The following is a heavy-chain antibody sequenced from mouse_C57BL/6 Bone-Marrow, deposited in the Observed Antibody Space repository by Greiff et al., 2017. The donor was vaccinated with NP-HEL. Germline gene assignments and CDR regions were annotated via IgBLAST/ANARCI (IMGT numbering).Heavy chain of an antibody. Sequence: VQLQQSGAELVRPGASVKLSCTASGFNIKDDYMHWVKQRPEQGLEWIGWIDPENGDTEYASKFQGKATITADTSSNTAYLQLSSLTSEDTSVYYCTTHYDYDWSPLYWYFDVWGTGTTVTVSS. CDR3: TTHYDYDWSPLYWYFDV. CDR1: GFNIKDDY. V-gene: IGHV14-4*01. D-gene: IGHD2-4*01. CDR2: IDPENGDT. J-gene: IGHJ1*03.